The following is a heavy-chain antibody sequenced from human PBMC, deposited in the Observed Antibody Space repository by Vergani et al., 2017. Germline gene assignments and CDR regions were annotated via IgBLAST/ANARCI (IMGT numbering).Heavy chain of an antibody. Sequence: QIQLQESGPGLVKPSETLSLTCSVSGYSISRGFYWAWIRQTPEKGLEWIGGMFHTGEASNSPSLQSRVAFSMDTSKNRFSRQLTSVTAADTAVYFCGVIMVRSPRPDNWFDSWGRGTLVTVSS. CDR2: MFHTGEA. CDR1: GYSISRGFY. J-gene: IGHJ5*01. CDR3: GVIMVRSPRPDNWFDS. D-gene: IGHD3-10*01. V-gene: IGHV4-38-2*02.